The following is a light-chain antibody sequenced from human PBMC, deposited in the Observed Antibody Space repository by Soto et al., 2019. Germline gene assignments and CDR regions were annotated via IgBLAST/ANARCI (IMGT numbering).Light chain of an antibody. CDR2: GES. J-gene: IGKJ1*01. CDR1: QSVSST. CDR3: QQYNNWPPDRT. V-gene: IGKV3-15*01. Sequence: EIVMTQSPATLSVSPGERATLSCRASQSVSSTLAWYQQKPGQAPRLLIYGESTRATGIPARFSGTGSGTEFTLTISSLQSEDFAIYFCQQYNNWPPDRTFGQGTKVEIK.